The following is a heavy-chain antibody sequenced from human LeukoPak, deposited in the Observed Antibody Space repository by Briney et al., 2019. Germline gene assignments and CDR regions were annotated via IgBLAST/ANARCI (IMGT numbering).Heavy chain of an antibody. Sequence: PGGSLRLSCAASGFTFSSYSMNWVRQAPGKGLEWVSYISSSSSTIYYADSVKGRFTISRDNAKNSLYLQMNSLRAEDTAVYYCARDIKGVMPWNYYGMDVWGQGTTVTVPS. CDR1: GFTFSSYS. J-gene: IGHJ6*02. V-gene: IGHV3-48*01. CDR2: ISSSSSTI. CDR3: ARDIKGVMPWNYYGMDV. D-gene: IGHD1-1*01.